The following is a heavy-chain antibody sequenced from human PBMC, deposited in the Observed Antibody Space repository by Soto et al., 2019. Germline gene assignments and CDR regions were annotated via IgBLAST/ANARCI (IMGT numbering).Heavy chain of an antibody. D-gene: IGHD1-1*01. Sequence: QVQLLQSGAEVKKPGASVKVSCKVSGHTLTELSMHWVRQAPGRGLEWMGGFDPEDGETIFAQKFQGRVTMTEDTSTDSTXXELTXXRSXDTAXXYXAXGGTRXLHSPFDYWGQGTLVTISS. CDR1: GHTLTELS. V-gene: IGHV1-24*01. CDR3: AXGGTRXLHSPFDY. J-gene: IGHJ4*02. CDR2: FDPEDGET.